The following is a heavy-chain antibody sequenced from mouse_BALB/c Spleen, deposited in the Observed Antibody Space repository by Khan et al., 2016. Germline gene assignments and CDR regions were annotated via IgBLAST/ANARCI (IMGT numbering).Heavy chain of an antibody. CDR2: ISFSGST. D-gene: IGHD2-5*01. CDR3: ARSGNNNYLYYAMDY. V-gene: IGHV3-2*02. Sequence: EVQLQESGPGLVKPSQSLSLTCTVTGYSITSDYAWNWIRQFPGNKLEWMGYISFSGSTSYNPFLKNRIAFTRDTSKNQFFLQLNSVTTEDTATYYCARSGNNNYLYYAMDYWGQGTSVTVSS. CDR1: GYSITSDYA. J-gene: IGHJ4*01.